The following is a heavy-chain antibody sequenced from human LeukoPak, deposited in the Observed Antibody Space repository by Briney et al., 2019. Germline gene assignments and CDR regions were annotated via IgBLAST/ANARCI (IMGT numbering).Heavy chain of an antibody. D-gene: IGHD3-10*01. J-gene: IGHJ3*01. CDR2: IYDSGTT. CDR3: ARLSMGYSGAGNDYKGYGTFDV. CDR1: GFSVGRKY. Sequence: PGGSLRLSCVISGFSVGRKYMSWVRQAPGKGLEWVSVIYDSGTTYYADAVKGRFTVSRDNPKNTLSLQMKSLRVEDTALYYCARLSMGYSGAGNDYKGYGTFDVRGRGTMVLVSS. V-gene: IGHV3-53*01.